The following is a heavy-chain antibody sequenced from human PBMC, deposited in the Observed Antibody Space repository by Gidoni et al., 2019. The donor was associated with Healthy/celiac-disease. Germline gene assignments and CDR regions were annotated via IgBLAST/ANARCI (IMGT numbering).Heavy chain of an antibody. Sequence: EVQLVESGGGLVQPGRSLRLSCAASGFPFDDYAMHWVRQAPGKGLEWVSGISWNSGSIGYADSVKGRFTISRDNAKNSLYLQMNSLRAEDTALYYCAKVRTYDFWSGPDFDYWGQGTLVTVSS. CDR3: AKVRTYDFWSGPDFDY. D-gene: IGHD3-3*01. CDR1: GFPFDDYA. J-gene: IGHJ4*02. CDR2: ISWNSGSI. V-gene: IGHV3-9*01.